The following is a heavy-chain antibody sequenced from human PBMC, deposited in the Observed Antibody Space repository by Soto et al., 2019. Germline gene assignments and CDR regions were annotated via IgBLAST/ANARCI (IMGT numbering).Heavy chain of an antibody. CDR1: GFTFSSYS. CDR3: AKDHDYGDLYIAFDS. D-gene: IGHD4-17*01. CDR2: ISGNGDST. V-gene: IGHV3-23*01. J-gene: IGHJ4*02. Sequence: PGGSLRLSCAASGFTFSSYSMSWVRQAPGKGLEWVSAISGNGDSTYYADSVKGRFSISRDNSNNALYLQMNSLRAEDTAVFYCAKDHDYGDLYIAFDSWGQGSLVTVSS.